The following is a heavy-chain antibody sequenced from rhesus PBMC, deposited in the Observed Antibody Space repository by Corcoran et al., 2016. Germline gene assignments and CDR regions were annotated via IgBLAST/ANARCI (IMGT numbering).Heavy chain of an antibody. CDR3: ARVFGLVSPVAFDY. CDR1: GYSINSGYG. D-gene: IGHD3-3*01. J-gene: IGHJ4*01. CDR2: ISYTGST. Sequence: QLQLQKSGPGLVQPSETLSLTCAVSGYSINSGYGWTWLRQPPGKGREWIGYISYTGSTTYNPSLKSRVPIASATSKTQCSLRLNSVTAADTAVDYCARVFGLVSPVAFDYWGQGVLVTGSS. V-gene: IGHV4-122*02.